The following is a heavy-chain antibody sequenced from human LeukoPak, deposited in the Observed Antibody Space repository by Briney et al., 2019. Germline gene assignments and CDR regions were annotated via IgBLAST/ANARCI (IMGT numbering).Heavy chain of an antibody. V-gene: IGHV3-64*02. J-gene: IGHJ6*03. CDR1: GFTFSGYT. D-gene: IGHD3-3*01. CDR2: IISHGGST. CDR3: ARNTMGATSANFYYYFLDA. Sequence: GGSLRLSCAASGFTFSGYTLHWVRQAPGKGLEYVSAIISHGGSTHYADSVKGRFTVSRDSSKNTLYLQMDSLRAEDMAVYYCARNTMGATSANFYYYFLDAWGKGTTVTVSS.